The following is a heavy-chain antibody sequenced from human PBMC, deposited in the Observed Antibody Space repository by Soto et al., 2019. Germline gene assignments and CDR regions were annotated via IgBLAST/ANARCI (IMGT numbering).Heavy chain of an antibody. CDR3: ARCCYYDSSGYYYPNWFDP. CDR1: GGSISSGGYS. Sequence: SETLSLTCAVSGGSISSGGYSWSWVRQPPGKGLEWIGYIYHSGNTYYNPSLKSRVTISVGRSKNQFSLKLSSVTAEDTAVYYCARCCYYDSSGYYYPNWFDPWGQGTLVTVSS. D-gene: IGHD3-22*01. CDR2: IYHSGNT. J-gene: IGHJ5*02. V-gene: IGHV4-30-2*01.